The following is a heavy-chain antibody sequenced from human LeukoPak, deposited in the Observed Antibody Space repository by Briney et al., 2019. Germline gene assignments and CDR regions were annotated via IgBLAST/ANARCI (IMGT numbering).Heavy chain of an antibody. J-gene: IGHJ3*02. CDR3: ARDSKKYRGAFDI. D-gene: IGHD3-10*01. CDR2: IYTSGST. V-gene: IGHV4-61*02. CDR1: GGSISSGSYY. Sequence: SQTLSLTCTVSGGSISSGSYYWSWIRQPAGKGLEWIGRIYTSGSTNYNPSLKSRVTISVDTSKNQFSLKLSSVTAADTAVYYCARDSKKYRGAFDIWGQGTMVTVSS.